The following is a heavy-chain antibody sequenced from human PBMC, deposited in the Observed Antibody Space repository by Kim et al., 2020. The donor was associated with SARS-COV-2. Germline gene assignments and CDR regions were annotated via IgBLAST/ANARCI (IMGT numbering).Heavy chain of an antibody. CDR2: IQQDGSEK. CDR1: GFTFSHYY. V-gene: IGHV3-7*01. J-gene: IGHJ4*02. CDR3: ARDYWASGINSH. D-gene: IGHD2-8*02. Sequence: GGSLRLSCAASGFTFSHYYMSWVRQAPGKGLEWVANIQQDGSEKYYVDSVKGRFTISRDNAKNSLFLQMNSLRAEDTAIYYCARDYWASGINSHWGQGTLVTVSS.